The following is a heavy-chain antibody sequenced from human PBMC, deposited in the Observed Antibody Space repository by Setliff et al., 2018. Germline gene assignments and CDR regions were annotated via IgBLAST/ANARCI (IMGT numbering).Heavy chain of an antibody. D-gene: IGHD2-15*01. CDR2: ISSYNNDVT. CDR3: AISSLSICSGGTCPNAFDV. J-gene: IGHJ3*01. Sequence: ASVKVSCKASGYILNSYGVSWVRQAPGQGLEWMGWISSYNNDVTNYLQRFQGRVTMATDTSTSAAYMELRSLRSDDTAVYYCAISSLSICSGGTCPNAFDVWGQGTMVTVSS. V-gene: IGHV1-18*01. CDR1: GYILNSYG.